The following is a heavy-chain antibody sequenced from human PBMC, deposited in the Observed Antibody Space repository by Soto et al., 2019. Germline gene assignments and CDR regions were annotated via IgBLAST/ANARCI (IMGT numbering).Heavy chain of an antibody. J-gene: IGHJ3*02. CDR3: AKDPTIAPRWALDI. D-gene: IGHD6-13*01. Sequence: QVQLVESGGGVVQPGRSLRLSCAASGFTFSSYGMHWVRQAPGKGPEGVAVISADGSKKHYADNVKGRFTISRDDAKNTLYLQMNSLRADDTALYYCAKDPTIAPRWALDIWGQGTLVTVSS. CDR1: GFTFSSYG. V-gene: IGHV3-30*18. CDR2: ISADGSKK.